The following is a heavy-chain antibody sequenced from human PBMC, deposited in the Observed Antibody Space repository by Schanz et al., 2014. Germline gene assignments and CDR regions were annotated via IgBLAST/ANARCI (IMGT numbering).Heavy chain of an antibody. V-gene: IGHV3-23*04. CDR3: ARKMKLGVYGGKGHDSLDI. J-gene: IGHJ3*02. Sequence: EVQLVESGGGLAQPGGSLRLSCAASGFTLSNYAMSWVRQAPGKGLEWVSALSEGGGGTHYADSVKGRFTISRDNSKNTLYLQMNTLRAEDTAVYYCARKMKLGVYGGKGHDSLDIWGQGTMVTVSS. CDR1: GFTLSNYA. CDR2: LSEGGGGT. D-gene: IGHD4-17*01.